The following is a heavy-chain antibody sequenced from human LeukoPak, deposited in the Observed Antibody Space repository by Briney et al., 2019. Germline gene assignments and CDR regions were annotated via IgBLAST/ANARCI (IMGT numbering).Heavy chain of an antibody. J-gene: IGHJ4*02. CDR2: INHSGST. D-gene: IGHD4-17*01. V-gene: IGHV4-34*01. CDR3: AREYGDYCDY. Sequence: SETLSLTCAVYGGSFSGYYWSWIRQPPGKGLEWIGEINHSGSTNYNPSLKSRVTISVDTSKNQFSLKLSSVTAADTAVYYRAREYGDYCDYWGQGTLVTVSS. CDR1: GGSFSGYY.